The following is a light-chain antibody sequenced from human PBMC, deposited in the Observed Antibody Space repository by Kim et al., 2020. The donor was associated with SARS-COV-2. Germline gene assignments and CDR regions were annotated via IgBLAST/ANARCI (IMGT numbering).Light chain of an antibody. CDR3: QQRSNWPIT. CDR1: QSVSSY. CDR2: DAA. V-gene: IGKV3-11*01. J-gene: IGKJ5*01. Sequence: PGESATLSCRASQSVSSYLAWYQQKPGQAPRRLIYDAANTATGSPARFSGSGSGTDFTLTISSREPEDVAVYYCQQRSNWPITFGEETRLEMK.